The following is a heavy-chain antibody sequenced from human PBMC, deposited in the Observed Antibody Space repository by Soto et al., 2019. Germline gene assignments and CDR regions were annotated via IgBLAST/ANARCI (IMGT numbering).Heavy chain of an antibody. V-gene: IGHV1-18*04. CDR1: GYTFTSYG. CDR2: ISAYNGNT. J-gene: IGHJ6*02. D-gene: IGHD2-15*01. Sequence: QVQLVQSGAEVKKPGASVKVSCKASGYTFTSYGISWVRQAPGQGLEWRGWISAYNGNTNYAQKLQGRVTMTTDTSTSTAYMELRSLRSDDTAVYYCARVRVYCSGGSCYYYYGMDVWGQGTTVTVSS. CDR3: ARVRVYCSGGSCYYYYGMDV.